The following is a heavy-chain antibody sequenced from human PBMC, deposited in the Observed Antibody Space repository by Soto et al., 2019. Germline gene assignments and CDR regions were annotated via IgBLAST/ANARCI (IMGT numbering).Heavy chain of an antibody. D-gene: IGHD2-8*01. CDR3: AKDTGVYAMYPDY. V-gene: IGHV3-23*01. CDR2: ISGSGGST. Sequence: EVQLLESGGGLVQPGGSLRLSCAASGFTFSSYAMSWVRQAPGKGLEWVSAISGSGGSTYYADSVKGRFTISRDNSKNTLYLQMNILRAEDTAGYYCAKDTGVYAMYPDYWGQGTLVTVSS. CDR1: GFTFSSYA. J-gene: IGHJ4*02.